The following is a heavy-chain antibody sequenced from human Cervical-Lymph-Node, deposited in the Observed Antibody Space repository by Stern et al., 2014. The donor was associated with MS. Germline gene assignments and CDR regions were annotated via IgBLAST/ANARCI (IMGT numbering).Heavy chain of an antibody. CDR2: INPSGDSA. D-gene: IGHD3/OR15-3a*01. CDR3: ASGTGSKRPTGNY. CDR1: GYTLTSHY. Sequence: VQLVESGAEVKKPGASVKVSCKASGYTLTSHYMHWVRQAPGQGLEWVGIINPSGDSASYAQKFQGRVTMTRDTSTSTVYMELSSLRSEDTAVYYCASGTGSKRPTGNYWGQGTLVTVSS. J-gene: IGHJ4*02. V-gene: IGHV1-46*01.